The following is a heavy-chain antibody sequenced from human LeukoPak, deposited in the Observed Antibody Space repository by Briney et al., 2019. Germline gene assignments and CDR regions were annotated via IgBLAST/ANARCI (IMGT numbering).Heavy chain of an antibody. Sequence: PSQTLSLTCTVSGGSISSGSYYWSWIRQPAGKGLEWIGRIYTSGSTKYNPSLESRLTISVDTSKNQFSLKLSSVTAADTALYYCARGPAYCGGDCSNWFDTWGQGTLVTVCS. J-gene: IGHJ5*02. D-gene: IGHD2-21*01. V-gene: IGHV4-61*02. CDR2: IYTSGST. CDR1: GGSISSGSYY. CDR3: ARGPAYCGGDCSNWFDT.